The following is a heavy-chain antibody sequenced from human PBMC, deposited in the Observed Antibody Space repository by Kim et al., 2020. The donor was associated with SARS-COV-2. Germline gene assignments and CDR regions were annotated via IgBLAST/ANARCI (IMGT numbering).Heavy chain of an antibody. V-gene: IGHV3-74*01. J-gene: IGHJ4*02. Sequence: GGSLRLSCVASGFTFTTYWMHWVRQVPGKGLVWLSRINPDGSGTVYADFVKGRFTVSRDNAKNTLFLQMNSLTAEDTAVYYCATINHGLYPDYWGQGTLVTVSS. CDR3: ATINHGLYPDY. CDR2: INPDGSGT. D-gene: IGHD6-19*01. CDR1: GFTFTTYW.